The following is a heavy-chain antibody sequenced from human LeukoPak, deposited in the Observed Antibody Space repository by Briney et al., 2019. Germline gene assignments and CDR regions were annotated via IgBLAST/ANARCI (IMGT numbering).Heavy chain of an antibody. CDR1: GGSFSGYY. J-gene: IGHJ6*03. V-gene: IGHV4-34*01. CDR2: INHSGST. Sequence: SETLSLTCAVYGGSFSGYYWSWIRQPPGKGLEWIGEINHSGSTNYNPSLKSRVTISVDTSKNQFSLKLSSVTAADTAVYYCARRNSGCDWYYYYYMDVWGKGTTVTISS. D-gene: IGHD5-12*01. CDR3: ARRNSGCDWYYYYYMDV.